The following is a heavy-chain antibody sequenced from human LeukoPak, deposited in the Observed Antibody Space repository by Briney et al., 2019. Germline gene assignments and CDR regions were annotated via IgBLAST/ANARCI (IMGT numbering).Heavy chain of an antibody. V-gene: IGHV1-18*04. D-gene: IGHD3-9*01. Sequence: ASVKVSCKASGYTFTAYYIHWVRQAPGQGLEWMGWISAYNGNTNYAQKLQGRVTMTTDTSTSTAYMELRSLRSDDTAVYYCARAGYDILTGYFAGNWFDPWGQGTLVTVSS. CDR1: GYTFTAYY. J-gene: IGHJ5*02. CDR3: ARAGYDILTGYFAGNWFDP. CDR2: ISAYNGNT.